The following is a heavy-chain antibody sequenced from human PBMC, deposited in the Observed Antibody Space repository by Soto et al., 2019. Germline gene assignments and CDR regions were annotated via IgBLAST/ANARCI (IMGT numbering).Heavy chain of an antibody. J-gene: IGHJ4*02. Sequence: QVHLVQSGAEVKKPGSSVKVSCKASGGSFSNYIFAWVRQAPGQGLEWMGGTIPMFATAQYAQKLQGRVTITADESTSTVYMDRTSLTSDGTAGYYGARVLFGQQWLVGFDTWGQGTLVTVSS. D-gene: IGHD6-19*01. V-gene: IGHV1-69*01. CDR1: GGSFSNYI. CDR3: ARVLFGQQWLVGFDT. CDR2: TIPMFATA.